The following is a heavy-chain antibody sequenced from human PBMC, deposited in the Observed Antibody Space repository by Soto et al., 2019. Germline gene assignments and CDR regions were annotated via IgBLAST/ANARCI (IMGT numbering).Heavy chain of an antibody. D-gene: IGHD2-21*02. CDR1: GFTFSSYA. Sequence: GGSLRLSCAASGFTFSSYAMSWVRHAPGKGLEWVSAISGSGGSTYYADSVKGRFTISRDNSKNTLYLQMNSLRAEDTAVYYCATGSDSMDYYYYGMDVWGQGTTVT. CDR2: ISGSGGST. J-gene: IGHJ6*02. V-gene: IGHV3-23*01. CDR3: ATGSDSMDYYYYGMDV.